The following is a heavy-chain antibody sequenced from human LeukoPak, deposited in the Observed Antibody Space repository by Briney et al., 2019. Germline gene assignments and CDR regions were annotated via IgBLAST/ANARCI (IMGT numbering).Heavy chain of an antibody. D-gene: IGHD3-9*01. J-gene: IGHJ5*02. CDR3: ARAPYDFLTGYSLNWFDP. Sequence: GASVKVSCKASGYTFTTYAIHWVCQAPGQRLEWMGWINSDNGNTKYSQKFQGRVTITRDTSAYTAYMELRSLSSADTAVYFCARAPYDFLTGYSLNWFDPWGQGTLVTVSS. V-gene: IGHV1-3*04. CDR1: GYTFTTYA. CDR2: INSDNGNT.